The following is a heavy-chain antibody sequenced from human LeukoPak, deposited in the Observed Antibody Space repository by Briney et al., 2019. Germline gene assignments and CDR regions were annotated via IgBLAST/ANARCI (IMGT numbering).Heavy chain of an antibody. V-gene: IGHV4-31*03. CDR1: GGSISSGGYY. CDR3: ATNPGGDSYGYIWFDP. D-gene: IGHD5-18*01. J-gene: IGHJ5*02. CDR2: IYYSGST. Sequence: SETLSLTCTVSGGSISSGGYYWSWIRQHPGKGLGWIGYIYYSGSTYYNPSLKSRVTISVDTSKNQFSLKLSSVTAADTAVYYCATNPGGDSYGYIWFDPWGQGTVVTVSS.